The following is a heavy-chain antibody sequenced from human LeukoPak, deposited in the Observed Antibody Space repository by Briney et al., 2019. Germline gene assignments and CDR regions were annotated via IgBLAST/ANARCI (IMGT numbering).Heavy chain of an antibody. V-gene: IGHV1-8*03. CDR2: MNPNSGNT. Sequence: ASVKVSCKASGYTFTSYDINWVRQATGQGLEWMGWMNPNSGNTGYAQKFQGRVTITRNTSISTAYMELSSLRSEDTAVYYCARGGDDSSGYYYVDFDYWGQGTLVTVSS. D-gene: IGHD3-22*01. CDR3: ARGGDDSSGYYYVDFDY. CDR1: GYTFTSYD. J-gene: IGHJ4*02.